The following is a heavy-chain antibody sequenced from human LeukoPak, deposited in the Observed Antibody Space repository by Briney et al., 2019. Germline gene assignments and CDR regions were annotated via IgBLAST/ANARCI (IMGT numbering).Heavy chain of an antibody. J-gene: IGHJ4*02. CDR1: GFTFSSDG. D-gene: IGHD6-19*01. Sequence: GGSLRFSCAASGFTFSSDGMHWVRQAPGKGLEWVSFTPYDGSNKYYADSVKGRFTISRDNSKNTLYLQMNSLRAEDTAVYYCAKDLSSGWSFDYWGQGTLVTVSS. V-gene: IGHV3-30*02. CDR2: TPYDGSNK. CDR3: AKDLSSGWSFDY.